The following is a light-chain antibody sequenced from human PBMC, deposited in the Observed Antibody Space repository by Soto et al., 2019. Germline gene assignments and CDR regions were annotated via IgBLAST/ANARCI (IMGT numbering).Light chain of an antibody. CDR2: GAS. V-gene: IGKV3-20*01. CDR1: QSVSSSF. Sequence: EIVLTQSPGTLSLSPGERATLSCRASQSVSSSFLAWYQQKPGQAPRLLIYGASNRATGIPGRFSGSGSGTDFTLTISRLEPEDFAVYYCQQYVTSPWAFGQGTKVAI. CDR3: QQYVTSPWA. J-gene: IGKJ1*01.